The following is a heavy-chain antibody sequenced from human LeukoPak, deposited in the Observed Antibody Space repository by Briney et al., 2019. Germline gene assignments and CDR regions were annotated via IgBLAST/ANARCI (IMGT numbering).Heavy chain of an antibody. CDR2: ISSSGSTI. Sequence: PGGSLRLSCAASGVTFSSYEMNWVRQAPGKGLEWVSYISSSGSTIYYADSVNGRFTISRDNAKNSLYLQMNSLRAEDTAVYYCARDNYDSSGYSYYFDFWGQGTLVTVSS. J-gene: IGHJ4*02. D-gene: IGHD3-22*01. CDR3: ARDNYDSSGYSYYFDF. V-gene: IGHV3-48*03. CDR1: GVTFSSYE.